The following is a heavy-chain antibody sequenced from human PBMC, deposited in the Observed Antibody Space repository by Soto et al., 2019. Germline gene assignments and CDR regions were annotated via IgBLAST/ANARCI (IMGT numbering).Heavy chain of an antibody. D-gene: IGHD2-15*01. CDR2: ISGSGGST. CDR3: AKALCGGHDY. V-gene: IGHV3-23*01. Sequence: EVQLLESGGGLVQPGGSLRLSCAASGFTFSVYAMSWVRQAPGKGLERVSGISGSGGSTSYADSEKGRFTISRDNSKNTLSLQMNSLRAEDTAVYYCAKALCGGHDYWGPGTLVTVSS. CDR1: GFTFSVYA. J-gene: IGHJ4*02.